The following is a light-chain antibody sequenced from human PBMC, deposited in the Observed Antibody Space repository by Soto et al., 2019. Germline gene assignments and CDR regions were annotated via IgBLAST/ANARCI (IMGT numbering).Light chain of an antibody. CDR2: AAS. CDR3: QHYNSYSEA. Sequence: AIRMTQSPSSLSASTGDRVTITCRASQAINNYLVWFQQKPGKAPKVLIYAASTLQTGVPSRFSGSGSGTEFTLTISSLQPDDFATYYCQHYNSYSEAFGQGTKVDNK. J-gene: IGKJ1*01. V-gene: IGKV1-8*01. CDR1: QAINNY.